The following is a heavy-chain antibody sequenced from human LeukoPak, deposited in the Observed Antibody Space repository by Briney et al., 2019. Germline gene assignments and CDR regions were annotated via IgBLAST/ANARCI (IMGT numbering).Heavy chain of an antibody. V-gene: IGHV3-21*01. CDR1: GFTFSSYS. CDR2: ISSSSSYI. CDR3: ARTSASEDYYGSGSPINYFDY. D-gene: IGHD3-10*01. J-gene: IGHJ4*02. Sequence: GGSLRLSCAASGFTFSSYSMNWVRQAPGKGLEWVSSISSSSSYIYYADSVKGQFTISRDNAKNSLYLQMNSLRAEDTAVYYCARTSASEDYYGSGSPINYFDYWGQGTLVTVSS.